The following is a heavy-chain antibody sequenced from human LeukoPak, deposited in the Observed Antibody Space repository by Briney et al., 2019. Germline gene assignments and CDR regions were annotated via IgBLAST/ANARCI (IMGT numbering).Heavy chain of an antibody. Sequence: GSLTLSCAASGFTFSNYAMSWVGQAPGKGLEWVSAISGTGGSTYYADSVKGRFTISRDNSKNTLYLQMNSLRAEDTAVYYCARWRFQLLDYWGQGTLVTVSS. D-gene: IGHD2-2*01. CDR2: ISGTGGST. V-gene: IGHV3-23*01. CDR3: ARWRFQLLDY. J-gene: IGHJ4*02. CDR1: GFTFSNYA.